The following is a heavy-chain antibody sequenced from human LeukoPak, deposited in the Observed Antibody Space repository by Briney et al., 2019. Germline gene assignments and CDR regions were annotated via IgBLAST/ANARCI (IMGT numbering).Heavy chain of an antibody. CDR1: GFTFSSYA. CDR2: ISYDGSNK. CDR3: AKWERVVVTATLDS. V-gene: IGHV3-30*04. J-gene: IGHJ4*02. D-gene: IGHD2-15*01. Sequence: GRSLRLSCAASGFTFSSYAMHWVRQAPGKGLEWVAVISYDGSNKYYADSVKGRFTISRDNSKNTLYLQMSSLRAEDTAVYYCAKWERVVVTATLDSWGQGTLVTVSS.